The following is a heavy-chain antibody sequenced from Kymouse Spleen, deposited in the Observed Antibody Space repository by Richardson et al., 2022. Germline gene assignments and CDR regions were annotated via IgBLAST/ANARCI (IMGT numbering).Heavy chain of an antibody. V-gene: IGHV3-23*04. CDR2: ISGSGGST. D-gene: IGHD3-9*01. Sequence: EVQLVESGGGLVQPGGSLRLSCAASGFTFSSYAMSWVRQAPGKGLEWVSAISGSGGSTYYADSVKGRFTISRDNSKNTLYLQMNSLRAEDTAVYYCANSSLRYFDWLPLYYYYGMDVWGQGTTVTVSS. CDR3: ANSSLRYFDWLPLYYYYGMDV. J-gene: IGHJ6*02. CDR1: GFTFSSYA.